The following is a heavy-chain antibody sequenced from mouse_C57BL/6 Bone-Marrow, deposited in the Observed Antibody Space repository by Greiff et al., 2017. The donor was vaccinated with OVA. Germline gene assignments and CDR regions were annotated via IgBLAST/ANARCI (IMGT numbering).Heavy chain of an antibody. CDR1: GYTFTSHW. CDR2: IFPGSGST. CDR3: ARTYGSPWYFDY. V-gene: IGHV1-56*01. J-gene: IGHJ2*01. Sequence: VKLVESGPELVRPGASVKISCKAPGYTFTSHWMQWVRPRPGQGLGWIGEIFPGSGSTYYNEKFKGKATLTVDTSSSTAYMQLSSLTSEDSAVYFCARTYGSPWYFDYWGQGTTLTVSS. D-gene: IGHD1-1*01.